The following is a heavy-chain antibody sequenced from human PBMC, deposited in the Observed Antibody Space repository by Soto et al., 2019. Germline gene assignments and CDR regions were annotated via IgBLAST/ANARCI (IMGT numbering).Heavy chain of an antibody. J-gene: IGHJ5*02. CDR3: ARIGYCSGGSCYLGSNWFDP. D-gene: IGHD2-15*01. V-gene: IGHV1-8*01. CDR2: MNPNSGNT. Sequence: GASVKVSCKASGYTFTSYDINWVRQATGQGLEWMGWMNPNSGNTGYAQKFQGRVTMTRNTSISTAYMELSSLRSEDTAVYYCARIGYCSGGSCYLGSNWFDPWGQGTLVTVS. CDR1: GYTFTSYD.